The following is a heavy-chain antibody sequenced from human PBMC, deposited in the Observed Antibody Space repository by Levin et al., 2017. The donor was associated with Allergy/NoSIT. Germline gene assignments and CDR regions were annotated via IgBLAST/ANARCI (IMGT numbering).Heavy chain of an antibody. CDR3: ARDPGYNWNDVGYFDY. CDR1: GFTFSSYS. J-gene: IGHJ4*02. Sequence: SGGSLRLSCAASGFTFSSYSMNWVRQAPGKGLEWVSSISSSSSYIYYADSVKGRFTISRDNAKNSLYLQMNSLRAEDTAVYYCARDPGYNWNDVGYFDYWGQGTLVTVSS. D-gene: IGHD1-20*01. CDR2: ISSSSSYI. V-gene: IGHV3-21*01.